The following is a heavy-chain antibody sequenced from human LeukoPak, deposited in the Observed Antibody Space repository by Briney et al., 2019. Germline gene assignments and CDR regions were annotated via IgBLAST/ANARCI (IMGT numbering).Heavy chain of an antibody. V-gene: IGHV1-46*01. CDR2: INPSGGST. D-gene: IGHD3-10*01. Sequence: GASVKVSCKASGYTFTSYYMHWVRRAPGQGLEWMGIINPSGGSTSYAQKFQGRVTMTRDTSMSTVYMELSSLRSEDTAVYYCARVDTMVRGVIFGFDPWGQGTLVTVSS. J-gene: IGHJ5*02. CDR3: ARVDTMVRGVIFGFDP. CDR1: GYTFTSYY.